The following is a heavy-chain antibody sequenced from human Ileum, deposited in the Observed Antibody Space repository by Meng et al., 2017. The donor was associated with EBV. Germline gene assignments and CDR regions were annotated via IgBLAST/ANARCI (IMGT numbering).Heavy chain of an antibody. D-gene: IGHD4-17*01. V-gene: IGHV2-5*02. Sequence: QIPWKGAGPTLMKPTPTLTLTCSFSGFSLSTNGVGVGWIRQPPGKALEWLALIYYDDYQRYIPSLKTRLTITRVTSKSQVVLAMTNMDPVDTATYYCAHMINDYGDLDYWGQGTLVTVSS. CDR3: AHMINDYGDLDY. J-gene: IGHJ4*02. CDR1: GFSLSTNGVG. CDR2: IYYDDYQ.